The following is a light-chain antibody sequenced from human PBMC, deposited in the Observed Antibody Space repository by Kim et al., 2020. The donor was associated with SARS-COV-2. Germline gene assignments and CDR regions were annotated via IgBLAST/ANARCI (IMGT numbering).Light chain of an antibody. V-gene: IGLV4-69*01. CDR3: QTWGSGVHKA. Sequence: QLVLTQSPSASASLGASVKLTCTLSSGHSTYAIAWHQQQPEKGPRYLMKVNSDGSHTKGDGIPDRFSGSSSGAERYLTISSLQSEDEADYYCQTWGSGVHKAFGGGTQLTVL. J-gene: IGLJ2*01. CDR2: VNSDGSH. CDR1: SGHSTYA.